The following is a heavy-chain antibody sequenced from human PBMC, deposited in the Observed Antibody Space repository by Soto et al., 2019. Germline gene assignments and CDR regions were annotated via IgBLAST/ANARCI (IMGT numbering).Heavy chain of an antibody. Sequence: GGSLRLSCAASGFTFSSYAMSWVRQAPGKGLEWVSAISGSGGSTYYADSVKGRFTISRDNSKNTLYLQMNSLRAEDTAVYYCAKGKLSSGYYLPRNNWFDPWGQGTLVTVSS. CDR1: GFTFSSYA. V-gene: IGHV3-23*01. D-gene: IGHD3-22*01. CDR3: AKGKLSSGYYLPRNNWFDP. CDR2: ISGSGGST. J-gene: IGHJ5*02.